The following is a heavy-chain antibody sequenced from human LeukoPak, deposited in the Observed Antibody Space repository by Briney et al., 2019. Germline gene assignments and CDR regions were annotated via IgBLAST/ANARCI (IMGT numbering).Heavy chain of an antibody. D-gene: IGHD1-26*01. CDR2: IYYSGST. J-gene: IGHJ4*02. V-gene: IGHV4-39*07. Sequence: SQTLSLTCTVSGGSISSGSYYWGWIRQPPGKGLEWIGSIYYSGSTYYNPSLKSRVTISVDTSKNQFSLKLSSVTAADTAVYYCATRIRTWGIVGATTAFDYWGQGTLVTVSS. CDR1: GGSISSGSYY. CDR3: ATRIRTWGIVGATTAFDY.